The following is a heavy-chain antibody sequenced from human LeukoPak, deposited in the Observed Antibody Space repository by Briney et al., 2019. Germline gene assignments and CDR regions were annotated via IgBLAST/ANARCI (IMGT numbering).Heavy chain of an antibody. CDR1: GFTFGSYG. J-gene: IGHJ4*02. CDR2: IWYDGSNK. D-gene: IGHD3-22*01. V-gene: IGHV3-33*01. CDR3: ARDLTYYDSSGYGY. Sequence: PGRSLRLSCAASGFTFGSYGMHWVRQAPGKGLEWVAVIWYDGSNKYYADSVKGRFTISRDNSKNTLYLQMNSLRAEDTAVYYCARDLTYYDSSGYGYWGQGTLVTVSS.